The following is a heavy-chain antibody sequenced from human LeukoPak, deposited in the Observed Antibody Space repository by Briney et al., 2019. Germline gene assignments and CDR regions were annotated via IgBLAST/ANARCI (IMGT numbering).Heavy chain of an antibody. V-gene: IGHV3-23*01. CDR1: GFTFSSYA. CDR3: AKGSREWEVLDAFDI. J-gene: IGHJ3*02. D-gene: IGHD1-26*01. CDR2: ISGSGARR. Sequence: PGGSLRLSCAASGFTFSSYAMHWVRQAPGKGLEWVSGISGSGARRDHADSVKGRFTISRDNAKNALYLQMNSLRAEDTAVYYCAKGSREWEVLDAFDIWGQGTMVTVSS.